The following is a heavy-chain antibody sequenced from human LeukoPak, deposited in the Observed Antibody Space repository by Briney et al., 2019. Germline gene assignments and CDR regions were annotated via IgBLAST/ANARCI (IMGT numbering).Heavy chain of an antibody. CDR3: AREGGLLWFGELSMAHYYYYYMDV. CDR2: IYTSGST. J-gene: IGHJ6*03. V-gene: IGHV4-61*02. Sequence: SETLSLTCTVSGGSISSSSYYWGWIRQPAGKGLEWIGRIYTSGSTNYNPSLKSRVTMSVDTSKNQFSLKLSSVTAADTAVYYCAREGGLLWFGELSMAHYYYYYMDVWGKGTTVTISS. CDR1: GGSISSSSYY. D-gene: IGHD3-10*01.